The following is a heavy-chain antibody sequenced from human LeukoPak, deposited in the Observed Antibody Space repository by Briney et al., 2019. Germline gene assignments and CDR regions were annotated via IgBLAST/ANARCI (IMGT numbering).Heavy chain of an antibody. CDR1: GGSISSGGYY. CDR3: ASLIVVETATPPD. CDR2: INHSGST. D-gene: IGHD2-21*02. Sequence: PSQTLSLTCSVSGGSISSGGYYWSWIRQPPGKGLEWIGEINHSGSTSYNPSLKTRVTISVDTSKNQFSLKLSSVTAADTAVYYCASLIVVETATPPDWGQGTLVTVSS. V-gene: IGHV4-30-2*01. J-gene: IGHJ4*02.